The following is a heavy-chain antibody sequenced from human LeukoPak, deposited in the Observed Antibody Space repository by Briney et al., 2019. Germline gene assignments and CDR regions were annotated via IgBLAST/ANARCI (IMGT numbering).Heavy chain of an antibody. CDR3: ARGLPKAVFGVVIED. J-gene: IGHJ1*01. CDR2: MNTNSGNT. V-gene: IGHV1-8*01. Sequence: ASVKFSCKASGYPFTSYNVNWVRQATGQGLEWMGWMNTNSGNTGYSQNFQGRVTMTRDTSISTAYMELSSLMSEDTAVYYCARGLPKAVFGVVIEDWGQGTLVTVSS. CDR1: GYPFTSYN. D-gene: IGHD3-3*01.